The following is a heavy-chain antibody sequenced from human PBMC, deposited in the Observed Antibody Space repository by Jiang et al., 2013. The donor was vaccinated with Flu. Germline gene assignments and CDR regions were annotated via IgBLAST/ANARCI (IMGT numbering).Heavy chain of an antibody. D-gene: IGHD1-26*01. J-gene: IGHJ5*02. CDR1: GYTFTSYA. CDR2: INAGNGNT. Sequence: GAEVKKPGASVKVSCKASGYTFTSYAMHWVRQAPGQRLEWMGWINAGNGNTKYSQKFQGRVTITRDTSASTAYMELSSLRSEDTAVYYCARVGGKWELLGWFDPWGQGPWSPSPQ. V-gene: IGHV1-3*01. CDR3: ARVGGKWELLGWFDP.